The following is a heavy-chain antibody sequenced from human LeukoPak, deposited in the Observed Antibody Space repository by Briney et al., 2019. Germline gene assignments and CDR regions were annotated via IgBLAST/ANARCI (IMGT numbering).Heavy chain of an antibody. Sequence: ASVKVSCKASGYTFTAYYLHWVRQAPGQGLEWMGWINPNSGDTNYAQNFQGRVTMTRDTSITTAYMELSRLSSDDTAVYSCARTTATFPFDYWGQGTLVTVSS. V-gene: IGHV1-2*02. CDR1: GYTFTAYY. D-gene: IGHD4-17*01. J-gene: IGHJ4*02. CDR3: ARTTATFPFDY. CDR2: INPNSGDT.